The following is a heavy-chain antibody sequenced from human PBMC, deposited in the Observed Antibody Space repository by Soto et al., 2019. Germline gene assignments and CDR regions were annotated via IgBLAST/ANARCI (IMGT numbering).Heavy chain of an antibody. V-gene: IGHV3-30-3*01. D-gene: IGHD5-12*01. Sequence: GGSLRLSCAASGFTFSSYAMHWVRQAPGKGLEWVAVISYDGSNKYYADSVKGRFTISRDNSKNTLYLRMNSLRAEDTAVYYCARGGRWLQLSDAFDIWGQGXMVTVSS. J-gene: IGHJ3*02. CDR1: GFTFSSYA. CDR2: ISYDGSNK. CDR3: ARGGRWLQLSDAFDI.